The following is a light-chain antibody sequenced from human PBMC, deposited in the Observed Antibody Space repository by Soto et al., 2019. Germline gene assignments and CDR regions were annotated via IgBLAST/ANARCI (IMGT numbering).Light chain of an antibody. CDR1: SSDVGAYNY. CDR3: SSYRNNTTHV. V-gene: IGLV2-14*01. J-gene: IGLJ2*01. Sequence: QSALTQPASVSGSPGQSITISCTGTSSDVGAYNYVSWYRQDPGKAPKVMIYEVTNRPSGVPNRFSGSKSGNTTSLTISGLQAEDEADYYCSSYRNNTTHVFGGGTKLTVL. CDR2: EVT.